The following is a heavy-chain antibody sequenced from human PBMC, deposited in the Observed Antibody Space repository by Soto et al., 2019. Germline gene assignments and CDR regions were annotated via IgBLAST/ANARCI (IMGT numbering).Heavy chain of an antibody. CDR1: GGSISYHSYY. Sequence: SETLSLTCSVSGGSISYHSYYWVWIRHPPWKGLEWVGGIFYTGTTYYSPSLKDRVTISVDTSKNSFSLNLTSVTAADTAVYFCARLVVVAPVANAWGQGTLVTVSS. CDR3: ARLVVVAPVANA. D-gene: IGHD2-2*01. CDR2: IFYTGTT. V-gene: IGHV4-39*02. J-gene: IGHJ5*02.